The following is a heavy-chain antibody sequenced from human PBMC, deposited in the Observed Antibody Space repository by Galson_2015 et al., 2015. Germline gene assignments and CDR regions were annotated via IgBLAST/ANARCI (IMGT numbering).Heavy chain of an antibody. CDR2: MSYDGSNK. D-gene: IGHD1-14*01. CDR3: ARDHQPTFWAYYYYGMDV. V-gene: IGHV3-30-3*01. CDR1: GFTFSSYA. Sequence: SLRLSCAASGFTFSSYAMHWVRQAPGKGLEWVAVMSYDGSNKYYADSVKGRFTISRDNSKNTLYLQMNSLRAEDTAVYYCARDHQPTFWAYYYYGMDVWGQGTTVTVSS. J-gene: IGHJ6*02.